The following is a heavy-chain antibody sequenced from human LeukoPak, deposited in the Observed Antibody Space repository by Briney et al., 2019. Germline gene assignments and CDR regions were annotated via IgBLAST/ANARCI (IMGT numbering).Heavy chain of an antibody. CDR1: GYTFTGYY. D-gene: IGHD2-2*01. CDR3: ARGGVVVVPAAIKGLDYYYGMDV. Sequence: ASVKVSCKASGYTFTGYYMHWVRQAPGQGLEWMGWINPNSGGTNYAQKFQGWVTMTRDTSISTAYMELSRLRSDDTAVYYCARGGVVVVPAAIKGLDYYYGMDVWGQGTTVTVSS. V-gene: IGHV1-2*04. CDR2: INPNSGGT. J-gene: IGHJ6*02.